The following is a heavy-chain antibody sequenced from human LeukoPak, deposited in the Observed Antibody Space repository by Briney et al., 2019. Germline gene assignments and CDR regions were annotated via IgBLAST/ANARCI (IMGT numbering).Heavy chain of an antibody. V-gene: IGHV3-30*04. CDR1: GFTFSSYA. J-gene: IGHJ3*02. CDR3: ARVPPITGDAFDI. CDR2: ISYDGSNK. Sequence: GGSLRLSCAASGFTFSSYAMHWVRQAPGKGLEWVAVISYDGSNKYYADSVKGRFTISRDNSKNALYLQMNSLRAEDTAVYYCARVPPITGDAFDIWGQGTMVTVSS. D-gene: IGHD5-24*01.